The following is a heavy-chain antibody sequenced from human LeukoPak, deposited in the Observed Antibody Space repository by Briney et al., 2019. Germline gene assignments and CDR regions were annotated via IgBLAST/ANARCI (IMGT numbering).Heavy chain of an antibody. J-gene: IGHJ4*02. CDR1: GFTFSSYS. CDR3: AKDRYCSSTSCEFDY. D-gene: IGHD2-2*01. V-gene: IGHV3-48*04. CDR2: ISSSSSTI. Sequence: PGGSLRLSCAASGFTFSSYSMNWVRQAPGKGLEWVSYISSSSSTIYYADSVKGRFTISRDNAKNSLYLQMNSLRAEDTAVYYCAKDRYCSSTSCEFDYWGQGTLVTVSS.